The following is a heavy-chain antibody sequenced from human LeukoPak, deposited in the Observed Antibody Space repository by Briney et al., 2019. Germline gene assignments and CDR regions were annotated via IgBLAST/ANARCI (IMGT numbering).Heavy chain of an antibody. Sequence: GASVKVSXXASGYTFTXXXXXXXRQAPGQGLXXXGWISAYNGNTNYAXXXQGRVTXXTDTSTSTAYMELRSLRSDDTAVYYCARGAVAGQGWFDPWGQGTLVTVSS. D-gene: IGHD6-19*01. V-gene: IGHV1-18*01. J-gene: IGHJ5*02. CDR1: GYTFTXXX. CDR3: ARGAVAGQGWFDP. CDR2: ISAYNGNT.